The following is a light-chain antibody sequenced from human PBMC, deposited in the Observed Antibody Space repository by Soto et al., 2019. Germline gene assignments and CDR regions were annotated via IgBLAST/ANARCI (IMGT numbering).Light chain of an antibody. J-gene: IGKJ1*01. V-gene: IGKV1-27*01. CDR1: QSISSW. Sequence: DIQMTQSPSTLSASVGDRVTITCRASQSISSWLAWYQQKPGKAPKLLIYAASTLQSGVPSRFSGSGSGTDFTLTISSLQPEDVATYYCQKYNSASWTFGQGTKVDIK. CDR2: AAS. CDR3: QKYNSASWT.